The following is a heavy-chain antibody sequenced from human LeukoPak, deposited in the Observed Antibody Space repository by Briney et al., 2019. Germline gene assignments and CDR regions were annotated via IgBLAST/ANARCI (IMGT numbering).Heavy chain of an antibody. CDR1: GFTVSSNY. CDR3: ASGTGYNYGYEFFDY. CDR2: IYSGGST. D-gene: IGHD5-18*01. J-gene: IGHJ4*02. V-gene: IGHV3-53*01. Sequence: PGGSLRVYCAASGFTVSSNYTSWVRQAPGKGLEWVSVIYSGGSTYYADSVKGRFTISRDNSKNTLYLQMNSLRAEDTAVYYCASGTGYNYGYEFFDYWGQGTLVTVSS.